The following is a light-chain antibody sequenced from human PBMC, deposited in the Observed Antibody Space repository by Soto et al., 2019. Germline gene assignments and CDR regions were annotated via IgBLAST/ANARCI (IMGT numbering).Light chain of an antibody. CDR3: QQYYSFPLT. J-gene: IGKJ3*01. CDR1: QDISNY. V-gene: IGKV1-16*01. CDR2: SAT. Sequence: DLRMTQSPSSLSASVGDRVSITCRASQDISNYLAWFQQQPGKAPKSLIFSATVLQSAVPSRFSGRGSGTDFTLTISSLQPDDFATYYCQQYYSFPLTFGPGTRV.